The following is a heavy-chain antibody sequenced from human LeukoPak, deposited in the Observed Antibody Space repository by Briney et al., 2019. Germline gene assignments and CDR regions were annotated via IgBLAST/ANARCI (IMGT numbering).Heavy chain of an antibody. Sequence: ASETLSLTCSVSGGSISRYYWSWVRQPPGRGLEWIGYIYNNASTSYSPSLKSRLFMSVDTSTNKVSLKLRSVTEADTAIYYCAREGRDGYNEYWGQGTLVIVSS. V-gene: IGHV4-59*01. CDR3: AREGRDGYNEY. CDR1: GGSISRYY. D-gene: IGHD5-24*01. J-gene: IGHJ4*02. CDR2: IYNNAST.